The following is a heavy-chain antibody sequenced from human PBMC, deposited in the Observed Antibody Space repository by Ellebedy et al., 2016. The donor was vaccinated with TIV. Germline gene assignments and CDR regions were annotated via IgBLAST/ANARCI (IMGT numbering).Heavy chain of an antibody. J-gene: IGHJ4*02. Sequence: PGGSLRLSCAASGFPFSSYALSGVPQAPGKGLEWVSCFGVSGDSTYYVDSVKGRFTISRDNSKNTPYLQMNSLRAEDTAIYYCARGRSGTYIHHAFDYWGQGTLVTVSS. V-gene: IGHV3-23*01. CDR3: ARGRSGTYIHHAFDY. CDR1: GFPFSSYA. D-gene: IGHD1-14*01. CDR2: FGVSGDST.